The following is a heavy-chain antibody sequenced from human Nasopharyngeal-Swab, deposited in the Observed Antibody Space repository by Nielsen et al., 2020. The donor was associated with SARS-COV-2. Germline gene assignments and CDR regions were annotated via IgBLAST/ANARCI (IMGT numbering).Heavy chain of an antibody. V-gene: IGHV4-34*01. CDR2: INHSGST. CDR1: GGSFSGYY. J-gene: IGHJ6*03. Sequence: SETLSLTCAVYGGSFSGYYWSWIRQPPGKGLEWIGEINHSGSTNYNPSLKSRVTISVDTSKNQFSLKLSSVTAADTAVYYCARVLAARRKDYYYYYYMDVWGKGTTVTVSS. CDR3: ARVLAARRKDYYYYYYMDV. D-gene: IGHD6-6*01.